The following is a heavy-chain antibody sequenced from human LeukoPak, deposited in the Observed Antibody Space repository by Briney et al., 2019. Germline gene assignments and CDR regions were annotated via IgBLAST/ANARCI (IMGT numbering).Heavy chain of an antibody. CDR1: GFTFDDYA. V-gene: IGHV3-9*01. Sequence: GRSLRLSCAASGFTFDDYAMHWVRQAPGKGLEWVSGISWNSGSIGYADSVKGRFTISRDNAKNSLYLQMNSLRAEDTALYYCAKDINPQLRNDVLDYWGQGTLVTVSS. D-gene: IGHD1-1*01. CDR3: AKDINPQLRNDVLDY. CDR2: ISWNSGSI. J-gene: IGHJ4*02.